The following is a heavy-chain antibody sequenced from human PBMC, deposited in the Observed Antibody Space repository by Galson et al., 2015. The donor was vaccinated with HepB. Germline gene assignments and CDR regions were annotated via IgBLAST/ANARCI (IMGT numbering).Heavy chain of an antibody. CDR3: ARDDYGDSPRYYYGMDV. CDR2: ISYDGSNK. D-gene: IGHD4-17*01. Sequence: SLRLSCAASGFTFSSYAMHWVRQAPGKGLEWVAVISYDGSNKYYADSVKGRFTISRDNLRNTLFLQMNSLRTEDTAVYYCARDDYGDSPRYYYGMDVWGQGTTVTVSS. J-gene: IGHJ6*02. CDR1: GFTFSSYA. V-gene: IGHV3-30-3*01.